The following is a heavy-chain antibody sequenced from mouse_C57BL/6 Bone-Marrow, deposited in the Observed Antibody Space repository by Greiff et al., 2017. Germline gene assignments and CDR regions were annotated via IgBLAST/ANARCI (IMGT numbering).Heavy chain of an antibody. CDR1: GYSITSGYY. CDR2: ISYDGSN. Sequence: EVQLVESGPGLVKPSPSLSLTCSVTGYSITSGYYWNWIRQFPGNKLEWMGYISYDGSNNYNPSLKNRIPITRDTSKNQFFLKLNSVTTEDTATYYCARGGAMDYWGQGTSVTVSS. V-gene: IGHV3-6*01. J-gene: IGHJ4*01. CDR3: ARGGAMDY.